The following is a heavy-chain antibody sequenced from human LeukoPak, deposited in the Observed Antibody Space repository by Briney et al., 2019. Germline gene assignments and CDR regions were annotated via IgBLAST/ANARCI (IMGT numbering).Heavy chain of an antibody. D-gene: IGHD3-16*02. J-gene: IGHJ4*02. V-gene: IGHV3-33*01. CDR3: ARGFYRVRHDQSTYYFVH. CDR2: IWFDGSSK. Sequence: GGALRLSCATSGFTFSSFAMHWVRQAPGKGLEWLALIWFDGSSKNYTDSVEGRFTISRDNSKNTLFLQMNSLRAEDTAVYYCARGFYRVRHDQSTYYFVHWGQGTLVTVSS. CDR1: GFTFSSFA.